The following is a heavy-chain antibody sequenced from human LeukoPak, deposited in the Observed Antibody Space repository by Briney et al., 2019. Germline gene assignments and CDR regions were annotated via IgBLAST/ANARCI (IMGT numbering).Heavy chain of an antibody. Sequence: ASVKVSCKASGYAFTGYHMHWVRRAPGQGLEWMGWMNPNSGNTGYAQKFQGRVTMTRNTSISTAYMELSSLRSEDTAVYYCARPFDYWGQGTLVTVSS. CDR3: ARPFDY. CDR1: GYAFTGYH. CDR2: MNPNSGNT. V-gene: IGHV1-8*02. J-gene: IGHJ4*02.